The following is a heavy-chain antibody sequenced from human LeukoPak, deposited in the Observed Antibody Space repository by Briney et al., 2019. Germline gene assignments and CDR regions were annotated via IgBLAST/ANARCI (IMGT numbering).Heavy chain of an antibody. CDR1: GGSFSGYY. CDR3: ARLGGWLQTNAFDV. D-gene: IGHD5-12*01. V-gene: IGHV4-34*01. Sequence: SETLSLTCAVYGGSFSGYYWSWIRQPPGKGLEWIGEINHSGSTNYNPSLKSRVTISVDTSKNQFSLKLSSVTAADTAVYYCARLGGWLQTNAFDVWGQGTMVTVSS. J-gene: IGHJ3*01. CDR2: INHSGST.